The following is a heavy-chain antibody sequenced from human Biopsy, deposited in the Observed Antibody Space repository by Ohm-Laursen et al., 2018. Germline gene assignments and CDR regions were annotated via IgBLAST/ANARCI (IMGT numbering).Heavy chain of an antibody. CDR2: INHSGYT. CDR3: ARDRIAYCTATSCDNFGLDV. CDR1: SASINLYY. D-gene: IGHD2-8*02. V-gene: IGHV4-59*01. Sequence: SETLSLTCTVSSASINLYYWGWIPQSPGKGLEWIGYINHSGYTNYNPSLKSRLTMSVDTSKNQFSLKLTSVTAADTAVYYCARDRIAYCTATSCDNFGLDVWGQGTRVTVSS. J-gene: IGHJ6*02.